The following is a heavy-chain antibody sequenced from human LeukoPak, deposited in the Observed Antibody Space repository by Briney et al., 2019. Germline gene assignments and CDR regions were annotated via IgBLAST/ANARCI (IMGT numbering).Heavy chain of an antibody. CDR2: MYSGGNT. V-gene: IGHV3-66*01. Sequence: GGSLRLSCAASGFTVSSNYMTWVRQAPGKGLEWVSVMYSGGNTYYADSLKGRFTMSRDNSKNTLYLRINSLRAEDTAVYYCTSSAGFGGVIAHWGQGTLVTVSS. D-gene: IGHD3-16*01. CDR1: GFTVSSNY. CDR3: TSSAGFGGVIAH. J-gene: IGHJ5*02.